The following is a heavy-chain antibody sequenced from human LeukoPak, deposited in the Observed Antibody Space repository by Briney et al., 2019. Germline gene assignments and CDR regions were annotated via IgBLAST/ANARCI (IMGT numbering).Heavy chain of an antibody. CDR1: GFSFSSYA. D-gene: IGHD6-6*01. CDR3: AKDGMYSSSSSYYFDY. CDR2: SSGSGDSG. J-gene: IGHJ4*02. Sequence: GGSLRLSCEATGFSFSSYAMSWVRQAPGEGLEWVSASSGSGDSGDYADAVKGRFTISRDNSKSTLYLQMNSLRAEDTALYYCAKDGMYSSSSSYYFDYWGPGTLVTVSS. V-gene: IGHV3-23*01.